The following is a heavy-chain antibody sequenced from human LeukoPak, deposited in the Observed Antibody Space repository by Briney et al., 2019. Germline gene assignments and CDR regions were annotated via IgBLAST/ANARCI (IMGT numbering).Heavy chain of an antibody. CDR3: ARGLEYYYDSSGSLKAYYFDY. V-gene: IGHV4-34*01. J-gene: IGHJ4*02. CDR2: INHSGST. D-gene: IGHD3-22*01. Sequence: SETLSLTCAVYGGSFSGYYWSWIRQPPGKGMEWIGEINHSGSTNYNPSLKSRVTISVDTSKTQFSLKLSSVTAADTAVYYCARGLEYYYDSSGSLKAYYFDYCGQGTLVTVSS. CDR1: GGSFSGYY.